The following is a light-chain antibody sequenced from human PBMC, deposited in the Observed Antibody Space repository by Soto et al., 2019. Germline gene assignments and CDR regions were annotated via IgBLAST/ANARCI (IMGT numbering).Light chain of an antibody. CDR3: QHYNNWPRT. CDR2: GAS. J-gene: IGKJ3*01. V-gene: IGKV3-15*01. CDR1: QSVSSN. Sequence: EIVLSQSPVTLSVSPGERATLSCRASQSVSSNLAWYQQKPGQAPRLLIYGASTRATGIPARFSGSGSGTEFTLTITSLQSEDFAVYYCQHYNNWPRTFGPGTKVDIK.